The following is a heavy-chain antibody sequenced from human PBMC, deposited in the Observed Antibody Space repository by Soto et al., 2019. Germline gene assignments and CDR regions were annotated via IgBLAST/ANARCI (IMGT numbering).Heavy chain of an antibody. D-gene: IGHD2-2*01. CDR2: IRTDGSEK. V-gene: IGHV3-7*04. Sequence: GGALRLSCATSGFTFGSYAISWVRQAPGKGLEGVGNIRTDGSEKNYVDSVKGRFTISRDNAKNSLYLQMNSLRAEDTAVYYCAREIVVARGASYFDYWGPGTLVTVS. J-gene: IGHJ4*02. CDR1: GFTFGSYA. CDR3: AREIVVARGASYFDY.